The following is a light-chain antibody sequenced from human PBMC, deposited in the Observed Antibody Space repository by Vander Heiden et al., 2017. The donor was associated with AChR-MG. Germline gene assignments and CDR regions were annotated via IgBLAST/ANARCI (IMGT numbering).Light chain of an antibody. CDR2: GAS. CDR1: QSVSSN. V-gene: IGKV3-15*01. CDR3: QHGGT. J-gene: IGKJ1*01. Sequence: EIVMTQSPATLSVSPGERATLSCRASQSVSSNLAWYQQKPGQAPRLLIYGASTRATGIPARFSGSGSGTEFTLTISSLQSEDVAVYYCQHGGTFAHGTKVEI.